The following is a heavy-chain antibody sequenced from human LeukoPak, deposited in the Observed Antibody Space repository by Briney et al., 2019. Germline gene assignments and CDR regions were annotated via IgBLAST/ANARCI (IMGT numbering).Heavy chain of an antibody. Sequence: GGSLRLSCAASGFTFSSYGMSWVRQAPGKGLEWVSAVSGSGGSTYYADSVKGRFTISRDNSKNTLYLQMNSLRAEDTAVYYCAKDGYSYGSAPLDYWGQGTLVTVSS. CDR3: AKDGYSYGSAPLDY. J-gene: IGHJ4*02. V-gene: IGHV3-23*01. CDR2: VSGSGGST. D-gene: IGHD5-18*01. CDR1: GFTFSSYG.